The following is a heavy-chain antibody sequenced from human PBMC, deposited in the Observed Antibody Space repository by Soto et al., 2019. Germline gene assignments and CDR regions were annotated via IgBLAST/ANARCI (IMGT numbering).Heavy chain of an antibody. V-gene: IGHV3-7*03. CDR1: GFTVSSYW. CDR3: ASLTFSGSYVDY. Sequence: GGSLRLSCAASGFTVSSYWMSWVRQAPGKGLEWVANIKQDGSEKYYVDSVKGRFTISRDNAKNSLYLQMNSLRAEDTAVYYCASLTFSGSYVDYWGQGTLVTVSS. D-gene: IGHD1-26*01. CDR2: IKQDGSEK. J-gene: IGHJ4*02.